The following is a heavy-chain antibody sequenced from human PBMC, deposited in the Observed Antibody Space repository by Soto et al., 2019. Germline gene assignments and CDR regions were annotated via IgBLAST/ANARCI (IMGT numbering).Heavy chain of an antibody. CDR2: ISYDGSNK. CDR1: GFTFSSYA. V-gene: IGHV3-30-3*01. J-gene: IGHJ4*02. Sequence: GGSLRLSCAASGFTFSSYAMHWVRQAPGKGLEWVAVISYDGSNKCYADSVKGRFTISRDKSKNTLYLQMNSLRAEDTAVYYCAGEYSSSDFDYWGQGTLVTVSS. CDR3: AGEYSSSDFDY. D-gene: IGHD6-6*01.